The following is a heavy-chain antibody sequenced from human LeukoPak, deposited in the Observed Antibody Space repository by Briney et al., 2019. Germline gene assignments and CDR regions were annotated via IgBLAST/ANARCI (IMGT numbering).Heavy chain of an antibody. J-gene: IGHJ4*02. CDR1: GFTFGDYA. CDR2: IRSKAYGGTT. V-gene: IGHV3-49*04. CDR3: TRGSDDYGGIRDFDY. Sequence: GGSLRLSCTASGFTFGDYAMSWVRQAPGKGLEWVGFIRSKAYGGTTEYAASVKGRFTISRDDSKSFAYLQMNSLKTEDTAVYYCTRGSDDYGGIRDFDYWGQGTLVTVSS. D-gene: IGHD4-23*01.